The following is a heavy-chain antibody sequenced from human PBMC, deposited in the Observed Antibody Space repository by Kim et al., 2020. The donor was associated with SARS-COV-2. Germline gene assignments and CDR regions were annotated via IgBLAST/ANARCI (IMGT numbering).Heavy chain of an antibody. J-gene: IGHJ6*02. CDR1: GFTFSSYG. V-gene: IGHV3-30*18. CDR3: AKERYNWNDGDCMDV. D-gene: IGHD1-20*01. CDR2: ISYDGSNK. Sequence: GGSLRLSCTASGFTFSSYGMHWVRQAPGKGLEWVAVISYDGSNKYYADSVKGRFTISRDNSKNTLYLQMNSLRAEDTAVYYCAKERYNWNDGDCMDVWGQGTTVTVSS.